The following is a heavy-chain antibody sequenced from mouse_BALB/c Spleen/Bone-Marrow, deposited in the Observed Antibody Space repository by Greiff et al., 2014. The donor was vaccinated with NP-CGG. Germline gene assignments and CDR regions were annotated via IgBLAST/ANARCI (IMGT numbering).Heavy chain of an antibody. V-gene: IGHV1-12*01. D-gene: IGHD2-4*01. CDR1: GYTFTSYN. J-gene: IGHJ3*02. CDR2: IYPGNGDT. Sequence: SGAELVKPGASVKMSCKASGYTFTSYNMHWVKQTPGQGLEWIGTIYPGNGDTSYNQKFKGKATLTADKSSSTAYMQLSSLTSEDSAVYYRVRSELRRWFGYWGQGTLVTVSA. CDR3: VRSELRRWFGY.